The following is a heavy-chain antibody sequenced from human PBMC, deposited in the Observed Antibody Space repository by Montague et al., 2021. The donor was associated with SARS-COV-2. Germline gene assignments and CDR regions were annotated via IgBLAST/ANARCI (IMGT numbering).Heavy chain of an antibody. CDR2: IYYSGSS. V-gene: IGHV4-39*01. Sequence: SETLSLTCSVSGDSISHSSFYWGWIRQPPGKGLEWIGRIYYSGSSSYNPSLKSRVTISIDTSKNQFSLELSSVTAADTAVYYCARHTVFCTSTSCFQGPPWYFYMDVWGKGTTVTVSS. CDR3: ARHTVFCTSTSCFQGPPWYFYMDV. J-gene: IGHJ6*03. D-gene: IGHD2-2*01. CDR1: GDSISHSSFY.